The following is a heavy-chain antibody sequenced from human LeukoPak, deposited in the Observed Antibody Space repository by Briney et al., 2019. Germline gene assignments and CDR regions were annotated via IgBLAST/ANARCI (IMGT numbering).Heavy chain of an antibody. J-gene: IGHJ3*02. CDR3: SKDRDMVRGAYDAFDI. Sequence: PSETLSLTCTVSGGSISSYYWSWIRQPAGKGLEWIGRIYTSGSTNYNPSLKSRVTMSVDTSKNQFSLKLSSVTAADTALYYCSKDRDMVRGAYDAFDIWGQGTMVTVSS. V-gene: IGHV4-4*07. CDR1: GGSISSYY. CDR2: IYTSGST. D-gene: IGHD3-10*01.